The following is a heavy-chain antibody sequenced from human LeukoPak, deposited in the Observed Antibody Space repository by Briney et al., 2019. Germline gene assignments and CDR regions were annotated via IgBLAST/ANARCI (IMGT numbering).Heavy chain of an antibody. V-gene: IGHV4-39*07. CDR1: GGSISSSTYY. J-gene: IGHJ4*02. CDR2: IYYSGST. CDR3: ARDGGFGELFTYDY. D-gene: IGHD3-10*01. Sequence: PSETLSLTCTVSGGSISSSTYYWGWIRQSPGKGLEWIGSIYYSGSTYYNPSLRSRVTISVDTSKNQFSLKLSSVTAADTAVYYCARDGGFGELFTYDYWGQGTLVTVSS.